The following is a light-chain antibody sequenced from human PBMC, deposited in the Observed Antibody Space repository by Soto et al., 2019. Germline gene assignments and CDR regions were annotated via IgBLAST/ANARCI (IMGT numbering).Light chain of an antibody. CDR3: ASYTTSDTDV. CDR1: SRDIANYNR. V-gene: IGLV2-18*02. J-gene: IGLJ1*01. Sequence: QSALTQPPSASGSPGQSVTISCTVTSRDIANYNRFSWYQLPPATASKLMIYEGTNKPSGVPDRFSGSKTATTAPLPISGLQAEDEADYYCASYTTSDTDVFGPGTKLTVL. CDR2: EGT.